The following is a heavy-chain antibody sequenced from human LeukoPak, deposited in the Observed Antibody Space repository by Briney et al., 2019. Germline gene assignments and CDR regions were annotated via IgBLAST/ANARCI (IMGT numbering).Heavy chain of an antibody. Sequence: SGGSLRLSCEASGFSFGDFYMNWVRQAPGKGLEWVSSISTSSRYIYYRDSVKGRFTISRDDAKNSLYLQMNSLRVEDTAVYYCARADCSGSTCYLRRSWFDPWGQGTLVTVSS. J-gene: IGHJ5*02. CDR3: ARADCSGSTCYLRRSWFDP. V-gene: IGHV3-21*01. D-gene: IGHD2-2*01. CDR2: ISTSSRYI. CDR1: GFSFGDFY.